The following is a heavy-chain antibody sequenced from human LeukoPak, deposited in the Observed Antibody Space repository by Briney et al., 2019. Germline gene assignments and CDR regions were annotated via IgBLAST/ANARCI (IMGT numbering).Heavy chain of an antibody. CDR3: AKDRPNYYESNGHYYKRDGDY. CDR1: GFTFSFYA. V-gene: IGHV3-23*01. D-gene: IGHD3-22*01. CDR2: ISSSGDVT. J-gene: IGHJ4*02. Sequence: GGSLRLSCAASGFTFSFYAMSWVRRAPGKGLEWVSSISSSGDVTFYTDPVKGRFTISRDNSKNTLYLQMNSLRAEDMAIYYCAKDRPNYYESNGHYYKRDGDYWGQGTLVTVSS.